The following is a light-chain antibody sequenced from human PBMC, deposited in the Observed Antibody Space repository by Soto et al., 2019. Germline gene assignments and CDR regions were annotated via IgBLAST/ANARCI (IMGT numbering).Light chain of an antibody. Sequence: DVVLTQSPLSLSVTLGQPASISCGSSRSLVHSDGNIYLIWFQQRPGQSPRRLIYQVSNRDSGVPDRFSGSGSVTDLTLKISRVEAEDVGVYYCLQATHWPHTFCQGTKVDIK. CDR3: LQATHWPHT. CDR1: RSLVHSDGNIY. V-gene: IGKV2-30*02. J-gene: IGKJ2*01. CDR2: QVS.